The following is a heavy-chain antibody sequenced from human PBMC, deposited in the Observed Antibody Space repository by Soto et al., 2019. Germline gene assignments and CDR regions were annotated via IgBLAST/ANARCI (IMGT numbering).Heavy chain of an antibody. D-gene: IGHD6-13*01. CDR3: ARLFEVAAAGNYGMDV. CDR2: IYPGDSDT. J-gene: IGHJ6*02. V-gene: IGHV5-51*01. CDR1: GYSFTSYW. Sequence: GESLKISCKGSGYSFTSYWIGWVRQMPGKGLEWMGIIYPGDSDTRYSPSFQGQVTISADKSISTAYLQWSSLKASDTAMYYCARLFEVAAAGNYGMDVWGQGTTVTVSS.